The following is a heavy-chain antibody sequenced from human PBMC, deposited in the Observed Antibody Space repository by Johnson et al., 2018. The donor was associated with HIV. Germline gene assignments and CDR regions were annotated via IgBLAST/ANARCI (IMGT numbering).Heavy chain of an antibody. Sequence: VQLVESGGGLIQPGGSLRLSCAASGFTVSNNYMTWVRQAPGKGLEWVSVIYSGGSTYYADSVKGRFTISRDNSKNTLYLQMNSLRAEDTAVYYCATGSPTVTTNAFDIWGQGTMVTVSS. J-gene: IGHJ3*02. CDR2: IYSGGST. D-gene: IGHD4-17*01. CDR1: GFTVSNNY. V-gene: IGHV3-66*01. CDR3: ATGSPTVTTNAFDI.